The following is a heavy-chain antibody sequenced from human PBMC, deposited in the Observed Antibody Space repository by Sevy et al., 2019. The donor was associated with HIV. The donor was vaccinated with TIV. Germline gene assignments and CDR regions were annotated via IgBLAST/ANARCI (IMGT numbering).Heavy chain of an antibody. CDR3: ASEEEYYDSSGYYYL. D-gene: IGHD3-22*01. CDR1: GFTFSSYW. V-gene: IGHV3-7*01. J-gene: IGHJ5*02. CDR2: IKQDGSEK. Sequence: GGSLRLSCAASGFTFSSYWMSWVRQAPGKGLEWVANIKQDGSEKYYVDSVKGRFTISRDNAKNSLYLQMNSLRAEDTAVYYCASEEEYYDSSGYYYLWGQGTLVTVSS.